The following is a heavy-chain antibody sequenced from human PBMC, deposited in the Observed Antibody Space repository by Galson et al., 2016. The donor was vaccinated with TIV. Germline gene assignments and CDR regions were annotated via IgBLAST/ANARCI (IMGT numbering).Heavy chain of an antibody. D-gene: IGHD3-10*01. V-gene: IGHV1-2*02. Sequence: SVKVSCKASRYTFTSYDLHWVRQAPGQGLEWMGWINPDSGGTKYAQRFQGRVTVTRDTSTSTAFIELNRLRSDDTAGYYCARAIVWFGDLHLGNDYWGQGTLVTVSS. CDR3: ARAIVWFGDLHLGNDY. CDR1: RYTFTSYD. CDR2: INPDSGGT. J-gene: IGHJ4*02.